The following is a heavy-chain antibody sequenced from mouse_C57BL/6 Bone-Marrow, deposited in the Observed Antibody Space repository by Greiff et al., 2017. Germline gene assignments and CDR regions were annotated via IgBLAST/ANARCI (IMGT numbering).Heavy chain of an antibody. CDR1: GYTFTSYW. V-gene: IGHV1-74*01. D-gene: IGHD1-1*02. CDR3: AIKGPYGPFDY. J-gene: IGHJ2*01. Sequence: QVHVKQPGAELVKPGASVKVSCKASGYTFTSYWMHWVKQRPGQGLEWIGRIHPSDSDTNYNQKFKGKATLTVDKSSSTADMQLSSLTSEDSAVYYCAIKGPYGPFDYWGQGTTLTVSS. CDR2: IHPSDSDT.